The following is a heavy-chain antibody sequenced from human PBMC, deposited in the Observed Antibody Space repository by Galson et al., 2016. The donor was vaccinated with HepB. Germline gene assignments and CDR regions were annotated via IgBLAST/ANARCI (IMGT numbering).Heavy chain of an antibody. CDR2: INPNSGGT. CDR3: ARAYDQLDAFDL. CDR1: GYTFTDYY. J-gene: IGHJ3*01. D-gene: IGHD3-16*01. Sequence: SVKVSCKASGYTFTDYYMHWVRQAPGRGLEWMGWINPNSGGTDYAQNFQGWVTMTRDTSISTTYMELSRLRSDDTAVYFCARAYDQLDAFDLWGQGTMVSVSS. V-gene: IGHV1-2*04.